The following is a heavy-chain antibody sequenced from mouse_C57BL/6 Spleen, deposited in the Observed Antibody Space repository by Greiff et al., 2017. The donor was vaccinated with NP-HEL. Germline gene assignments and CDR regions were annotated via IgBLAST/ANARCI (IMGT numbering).Heavy chain of an antibody. CDR2: ISYDGSN. V-gene: IGHV3-6*01. D-gene: IGHD1-1*01. Sequence: EVKLVESGPGLVKPSQSLSLTCSVTGYSITSGYYWNWIRQFPGNKLEWMGYISYDGSNNYNPSLKNRISITRDTSKNQFFLKLNSVTTEDTATYYCARGYYGSSYVPSFDYWGQGTTLTVSS. CDR1: GYSITSGYY. CDR3: ARGYYGSSYVPSFDY. J-gene: IGHJ2*01.